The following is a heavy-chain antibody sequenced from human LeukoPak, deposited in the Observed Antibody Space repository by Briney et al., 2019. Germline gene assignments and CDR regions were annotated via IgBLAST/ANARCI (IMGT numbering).Heavy chain of an antibody. J-gene: IGHJ4*02. CDR2: MNPNSGNT. D-gene: IGHD2-15*01. V-gene: IGHV1-8*01. Sequence: ASVKVSCKASGYTFTSYDINWGRQATGQGLEWMGWMNPNSGNTGYAQKFQGRVTMTRNTSISTAYMELSSLRSEDTAVYYCARGRWGCSGGSCYSDYWGQGTLVTVSS. CDR3: ARGRWGCSGGSCYSDY. CDR1: GYTFTSYD.